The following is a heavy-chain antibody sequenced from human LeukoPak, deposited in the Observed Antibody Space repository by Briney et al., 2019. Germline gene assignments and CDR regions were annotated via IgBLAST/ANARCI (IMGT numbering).Heavy chain of an antibody. CDR3: ARGRVGYCSSTSCYKSWFDP. CDR1: GGSFSGYY. V-gene: IGHV4-34*01. Sequence: SETLSLTCAVYGGSFSGYYLSWIRQPPGKGLEWIGEINHSGSTNYNPSLKSRVTISVDTSKNQFSLKLSSVTAADTAVYYCARGRVGYCSSTSCYKSWFDPWGQGTLVTVSS. CDR2: INHSGST. J-gene: IGHJ5*02. D-gene: IGHD2-2*02.